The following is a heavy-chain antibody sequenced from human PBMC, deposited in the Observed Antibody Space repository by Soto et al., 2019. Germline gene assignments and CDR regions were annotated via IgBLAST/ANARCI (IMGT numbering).Heavy chain of an antibody. J-gene: IGHJ6*02. D-gene: IGHD3-10*01. CDR3: GGGRITMVRGVIITGYYGMDV. V-gene: IGHV1-69*01. CDR2: IIPIFGTA. Sequence: QVQLVQSGAEVKKPGSSVKVSCKASGGTFSSYAISWVRQAPGQGLEWMGGIIPIFGTANYAQKFQGRVTITADESTSTAYMELRSLRSEDTAVYYCGGGRITMVRGVIITGYYGMDVWCQGTTVTVSS. CDR1: GGTFSSYA.